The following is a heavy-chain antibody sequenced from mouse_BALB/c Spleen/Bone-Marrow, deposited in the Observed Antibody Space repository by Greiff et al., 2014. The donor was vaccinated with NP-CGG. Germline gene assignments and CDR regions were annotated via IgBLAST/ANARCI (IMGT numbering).Heavy chain of an antibody. Sequence: EVQRVESGAELVRPGASVKISCKAFGYTFTNHHINWVKQRPGQGLDWIGYINPYSDYTSYNQKFKGKATLTVDKSSSTAYMELSSLTSEDSAVYYCATEVSGIYYAMDYWGQGTSVTVSS. CDR3: ATEVSGIYYAMDY. V-gene: IGHV1S45*01. CDR1: GYTFTNHH. CDR2: INPYSDYT. D-gene: IGHD2-10*02. J-gene: IGHJ4*01.